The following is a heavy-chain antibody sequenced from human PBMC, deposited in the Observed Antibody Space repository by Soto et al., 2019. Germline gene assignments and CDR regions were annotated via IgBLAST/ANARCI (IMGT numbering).Heavy chain of an antibody. Sequence: ASVKVSCKASGFTFTSYAMHWVRQAPGQRLEWMGWINAGNGNTKYSQKFQGRVTITRDTSASTAYMELSSLRSEDTAVYYCARERAAYSSSSYNWFDPWGQGTLVTVSS. V-gene: IGHV1-3*01. CDR1: GFTFTSYA. J-gene: IGHJ5*02. CDR2: INAGNGNT. CDR3: ARERAAYSSSSYNWFDP. D-gene: IGHD6-6*01.